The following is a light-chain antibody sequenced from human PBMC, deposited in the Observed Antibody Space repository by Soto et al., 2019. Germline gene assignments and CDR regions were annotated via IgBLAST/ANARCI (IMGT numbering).Light chain of an antibody. J-gene: IGKJ1*01. CDR3: QQRSNWPPFT. CDR2: GAS. Sequence: EIVLTQSPATLSLSPGERATLSCRASQSVSSYLAWYQQKPGQAPRLLIYGASNRATGIPARFSGSGSGTDFTLTISSLEPEDFAVYYCQQRSNWPPFTFGHGTKVEIK. CDR1: QSVSSY. V-gene: IGKV3-11*01.